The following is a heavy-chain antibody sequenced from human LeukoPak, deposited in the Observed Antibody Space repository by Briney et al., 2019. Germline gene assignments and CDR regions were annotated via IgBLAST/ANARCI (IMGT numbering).Heavy chain of an antibody. V-gene: IGHV3-74*01. J-gene: IGHJ3*01. CDR3: VVVVEPPDSDGFDV. CDR1: GFTFGNSW. D-gene: IGHD1-14*01. Sequence: GGSLRLSCAASGFTFGNSWVHWLRQAPGKGLVWFSLINADGSTATYADSVKGRFTISRDNARNTLSLQMNSLTIEDTAVYYCVVVVEPPDSDGFDVWGQGTMITVSS. CDR2: INADGSTA.